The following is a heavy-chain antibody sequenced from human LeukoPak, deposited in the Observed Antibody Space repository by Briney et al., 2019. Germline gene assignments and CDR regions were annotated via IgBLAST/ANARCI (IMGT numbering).Heavy chain of an antibody. CDR2: IYSTGDT. D-gene: IGHD3-22*01. V-gene: IGHV3-53*01. CDR1: GFIVSSVY. J-gene: IGHJ5*02. Sequence: GGSLRLSCAASGFIVSSVYMSWVRQSPGKGLECVSIIYSTGDTYYADSVKGRFTISRDNSKNTLYLQMNSLRAEDTAVYYCAKRPKYYYDSSGATWGQGTLVTVSS. CDR3: AKRPKYYYDSSGAT.